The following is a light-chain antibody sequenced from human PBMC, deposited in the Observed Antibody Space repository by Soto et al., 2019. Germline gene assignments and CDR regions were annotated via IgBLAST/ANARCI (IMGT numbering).Light chain of an antibody. CDR2: GAS. CDR1: QSIGTKY. J-gene: IGKJ2*01. CDR3: QHYDTSPLYT. V-gene: IGKV3-20*01. Sequence: EVVLTQSPGTLSLSPGERATLSCRASQSIGTKYLAWYQQKPGQAPRLLIYGASSRATGIPDRFGGSGSGTDFTLTISRLEPEDFAVYYCQHYDTSPLYTLGQRTKLEIK.